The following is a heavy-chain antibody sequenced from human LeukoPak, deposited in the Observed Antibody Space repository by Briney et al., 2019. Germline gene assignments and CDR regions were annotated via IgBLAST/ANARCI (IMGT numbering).Heavy chain of an antibody. CDR3: AREIAAGSLDY. Sequence: SETLSPTCAVYGGSFSGYHWSWIRQPPGKGLEWIGEINHSGSTNYNPSLKSRVTISVDTSKNQFSLKLSSVTAADTAVYYCAREIAAGSLDYWGQGTLVTVSS. CDR2: INHSGST. D-gene: IGHD6-13*01. J-gene: IGHJ4*02. CDR1: GGSFSGYH. V-gene: IGHV4-34*01.